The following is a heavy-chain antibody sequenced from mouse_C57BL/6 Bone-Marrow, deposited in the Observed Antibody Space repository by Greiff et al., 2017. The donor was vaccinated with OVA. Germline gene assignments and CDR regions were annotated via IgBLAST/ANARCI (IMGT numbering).Heavy chain of an antibody. J-gene: IGHJ1*03. V-gene: IGHV1-52*01. CDR3: ASSSTGSYWYFDV. CDR1: GYTFTSYW. CDR2: IDPSDSET. Sequence: QVQLQQPGAELVRPGSSVKLSCKASGYTFTSYWMHWVQQRPIQGLEWIGNIDPSDSETHYNQKFKDKATLTVDKSSSTAYMQLSSLTSEDSAVYYCASSSTGSYWYFDVWGTGTTVTVSS. D-gene: IGHD4-1*02.